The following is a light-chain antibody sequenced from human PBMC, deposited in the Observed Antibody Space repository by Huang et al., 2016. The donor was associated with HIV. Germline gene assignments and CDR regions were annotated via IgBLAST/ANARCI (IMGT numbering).Light chain of an antibody. Sequence: EIVMTQSPATLSVSPGENATLSCRASQSLSNDLAWYQQKPGQAPRLLISGASTRATGIPARFSASGSGTDFTLTISGLQSEDFAIYYCQQYNNWPPWTFGQGTKVEIK. J-gene: IGKJ1*01. CDR3: QQYNNWPPWT. CDR2: GAS. CDR1: QSLSND. V-gene: IGKV3-15*01.